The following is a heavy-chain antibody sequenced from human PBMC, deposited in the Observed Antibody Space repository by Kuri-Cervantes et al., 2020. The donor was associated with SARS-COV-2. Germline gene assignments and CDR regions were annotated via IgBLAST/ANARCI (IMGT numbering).Heavy chain of an antibody. V-gene: IGHV4-4*07. CDR1: GGSISSYY. D-gene: IGHD2-2*01. Sequence: SETLSLTCTVSGGSISSYYWSWIRQPAGKGLEWIGRIYTSGSTNYNPSLKSRVTMSVDTSKNQFSLKLSSVTAADTAVYYCARGSVVVVPATYYFDYWGQGTLVTVSS. CDR2: IYTSGST. CDR3: ARGSVVVVPATYYFDY. J-gene: IGHJ4*02.